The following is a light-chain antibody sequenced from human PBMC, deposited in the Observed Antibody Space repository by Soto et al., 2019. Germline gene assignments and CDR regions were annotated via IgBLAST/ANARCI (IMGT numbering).Light chain of an antibody. V-gene: IGKV1-39*01. J-gene: IGKJ2*01. CDR3: QQSFITPPT. CDR2: TAS. CDR1: QNINNF. Sequence: DIRMTQSPSSLSASVGDRVTITCRASQNINNFLTWYQQRPWKVPNLLTYTASNLQTGVPSRFGGSGSVTDFNLTISSLRPEDFATYYGQQSFITPPTFGQCTRLDI.